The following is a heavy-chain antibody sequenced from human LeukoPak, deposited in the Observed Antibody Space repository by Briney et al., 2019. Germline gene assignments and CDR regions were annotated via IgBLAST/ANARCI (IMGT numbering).Heavy chain of an antibody. CDR3: ARGYYDFWSGYYADY. CDR2: ISAYNGNT. V-gene: IGHV1-18*01. CDR1: GGTFSSYA. J-gene: IGHJ4*02. Sequence: ASVKVSCKASGGTFSSYAISWVRQAPGQGLEWMGWISAYNGNTNYAQKLQGRVTMTTDTSTSTAYMELRSLRSDGTAVYYCARGYYDFWSGYYADYWGQGTLVTVSS. D-gene: IGHD3-3*01.